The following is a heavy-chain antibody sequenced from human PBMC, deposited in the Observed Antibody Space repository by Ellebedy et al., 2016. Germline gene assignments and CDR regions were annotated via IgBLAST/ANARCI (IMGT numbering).Heavy chain of an antibody. D-gene: IGHD3-3*02. CDR2: ILFDGSNK. V-gene: IGHV3-33*01. CDR1: GFTFSSYG. J-gene: IGHJ4*02. Sequence: GESLKISXAASGFTFSSYGMHWVRQAPGKGLEWVAVILFDGSNKYYADSVKGRFTISRDNSKNTLYLQMNSLRAEDTAVYYCAREGGIFGLDYWGQGTLVTVSS. CDR3: AREGGIFGLDY.